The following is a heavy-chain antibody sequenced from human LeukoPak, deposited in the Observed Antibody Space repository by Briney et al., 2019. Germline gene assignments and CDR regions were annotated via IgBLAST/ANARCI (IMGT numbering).Heavy chain of an antibody. CDR2: ISGSGGST. J-gene: IGHJ4*02. CDR3: AKGMPDYDILTGPFDY. V-gene: IGHV3-23*01. Sequence: PGGSLRLSCAASGFTFSSYAMSWVRQAAGKGLEWVSAISGSGGSTYYADSVKGRFTISRDNSKNTLYLQMNSLRAEDTAVYYCAKGMPDYDILTGPFDYWGQGTLVTVSS. D-gene: IGHD3-9*01. CDR1: GFTFSSYA.